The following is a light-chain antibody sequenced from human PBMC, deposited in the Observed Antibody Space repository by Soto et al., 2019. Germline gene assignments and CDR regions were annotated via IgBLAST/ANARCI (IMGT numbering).Light chain of an antibody. CDR3: QQYNDFPWT. CDR2: GAY. CDR1: QGISSF. J-gene: IGKJ1*01. Sequence: DIQMTQSPSSLSASVGDRVTITCRASQGISSFLAWFQQKPGKAPKPLMYGAYSLQSVVPSRFSGSGSGTDFTLTISSLQPEDFATCCQQYNDFPWTFGQGTKVEIK. V-gene: IGKV1-16*01.